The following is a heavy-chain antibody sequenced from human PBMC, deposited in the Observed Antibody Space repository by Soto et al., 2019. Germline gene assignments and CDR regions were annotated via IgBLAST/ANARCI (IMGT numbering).Heavy chain of an antibody. CDR1: GFTVSSNY. CDR2: SYSGGST. CDR3: ARGENDYGDYPHGCYFDY. V-gene: IGHV3-66*01. J-gene: IGHJ4*02. D-gene: IGHD4-17*01. Sequence: EVQLVESGGGLVQPGGSLRLSCAASGFTVSSNYMSWVRQAPGKGLEWVSVSYSGGSTYYADSVKGRFTISRDNSKNTLYLQMNSLRAEDTAVYYCARGENDYGDYPHGCYFDYWGQGTLVTVSS.